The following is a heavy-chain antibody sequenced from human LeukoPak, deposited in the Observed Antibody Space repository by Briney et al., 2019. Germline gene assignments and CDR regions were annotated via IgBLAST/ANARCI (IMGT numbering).Heavy chain of an antibody. CDR1: GYTFSTYG. J-gene: IGHJ5*02. CDR2: ISPYNGNT. Sequence: GASVKVSCKASGYTFSTYGISWVRQAPGQGLEWMGWISPYNGNTNYAQALQGRVTMTTDTSTTTAYMELRSLRSDDTAVYYCARGFLAVTDRGVLRPGWFGPWGQGTLVTVSS. D-gene: IGHD6-19*01. V-gene: IGHV1-18*01. CDR3: ARGFLAVTDRGVLRPGWFGP.